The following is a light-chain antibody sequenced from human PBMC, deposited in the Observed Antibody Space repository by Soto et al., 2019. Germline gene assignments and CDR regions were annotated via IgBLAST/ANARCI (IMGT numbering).Light chain of an antibody. CDR3: SSYTSSSTLVV. Sequence: QSALTQPASVSGSPGQSITISCTGTSSDVGGYNYVSWYQQHPGKAPKLMIYDVSNRPSGVSNRFSGSKSVNTASLTISGLQAEDEAEYYCSSYTSSSTLVVFGGGTKVTVL. J-gene: IGLJ2*01. CDR2: DVS. CDR1: SSDVGGYNY. V-gene: IGLV2-14*01.